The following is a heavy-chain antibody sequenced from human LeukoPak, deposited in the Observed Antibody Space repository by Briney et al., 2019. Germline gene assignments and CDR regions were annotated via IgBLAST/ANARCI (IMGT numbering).Heavy chain of an antibody. Sequence: XSVKVSCKASGGTFSSYAISWVRQAPGQGLEWMGWINPNSGGTNYAQKFQGRVTMTRDTSISTAYMELSRLRSDDTAVYYCAREKVTTYYYYYYGMDVWGQGTTVTVSS. J-gene: IGHJ6*02. CDR2: INPNSGGT. CDR1: GGTFSSYA. V-gene: IGHV1-2*02. CDR3: AREKVTTYYYYYYGMDV. D-gene: IGHD4-17*01.